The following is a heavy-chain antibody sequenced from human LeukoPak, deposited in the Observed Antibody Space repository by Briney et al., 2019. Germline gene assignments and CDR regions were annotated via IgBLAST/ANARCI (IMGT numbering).Heavy chain of an antibody. V-gene: IGHV4-34*01. CDR1: GGSFSGYY. CDR2: INHSEAT. J-gene: IGHJ1*01. CDR3: AREAQYCSGGSCYGGYFQH. D-gene: IGHD2-15*01. Sequence: SETLSLTRAVYGGSFSGYYWSWIRQSPGKGLEWIGEINHSEATDYNPSFKSRVTISVDTSKNQFSLKLSSVTAADTAVYYCAREAQYCSGGSCYGGYFQHWGRGTLVTVSS.